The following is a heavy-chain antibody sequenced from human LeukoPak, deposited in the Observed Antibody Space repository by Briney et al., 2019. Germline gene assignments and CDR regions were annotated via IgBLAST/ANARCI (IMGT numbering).Heavy chain of an antibody. V-gene: IGHV3-66*01. D-gene: IGHD5-24*01. CDR2: IYSGGA. CDR3: ARETPRRGETRDGYR. Sequence: PGGSLRLSCAASGFTFSTYWMSWVRQAPGKGLEWVSVIYSGGAYYADSVKGRFTISRDNSKNTLYLQMNSLRVEDTAVYYCARETPRRGETRDGYRWGQGTVVTVSS. CDR1: GFTFSTYW. J-gene: IGHJ4*02.